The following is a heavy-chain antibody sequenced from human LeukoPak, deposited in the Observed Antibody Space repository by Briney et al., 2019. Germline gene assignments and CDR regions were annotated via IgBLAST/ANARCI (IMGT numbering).Heavy chain of an antibody. J-gene: IGHJ6*03. CDR1: GGPISSYY. CDR2: IYYSGST. Sequence: SETLSLTCTVSGGPISSYYWSWIRQPPGKGLEWIGYIYYSGSTNYNPSLKSRVTMSVDTSKNQFSLKLSSVTAADTAVYYCARDHRLYYYYMDVWGKGTTVTVSS. CDR3: ARDHRLYYYYMDV. V-gene: IGHV4-59*12.